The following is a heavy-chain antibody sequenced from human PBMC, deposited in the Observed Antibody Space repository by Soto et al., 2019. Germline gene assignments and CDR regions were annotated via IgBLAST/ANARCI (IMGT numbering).Heavy chain of an antibody. J-gene: IGHJ6*03. Sequence: QVTLKESGPVLVKPTETLTLTCTVSGFSLRNARMGVSRIRQPPGKALEWLAHILSSDEKSYNTSLKGRVTLSKDTSKSQVVLTMTYVDPVDTATYFCARMLAVNYYYYYVDVWGEGTTVTVSS. V-gene: IGHV2-26*01. D-gene: IGHD3-22*01. CDR1: GFSLRNARMG. CDR2: ILSSDEK. CDR3: ARMLAVNYYYYYVDV.